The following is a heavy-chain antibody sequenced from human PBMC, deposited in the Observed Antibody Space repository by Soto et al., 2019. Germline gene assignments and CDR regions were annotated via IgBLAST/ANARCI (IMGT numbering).Heavy chain of an antibody. V-gene: IGHV4-59*12. J-gene: IGHJ4*02. CDR3: AKYRRTDAEGYTFDY. CDR2: IYYSGST. D-gene: IGHD5-12*01. Sequence: SETLSLTCSVSGDSIVGSYWSWIRQYPGKGLEWIGFIYYSGSTEYNPSLKSRVTMSVDTSNNQFSLKLGSVTAADTAVYFCAKYRRTDAEGYTFDYWGQGALVTVSS. CDR1: GDSIVGSY.